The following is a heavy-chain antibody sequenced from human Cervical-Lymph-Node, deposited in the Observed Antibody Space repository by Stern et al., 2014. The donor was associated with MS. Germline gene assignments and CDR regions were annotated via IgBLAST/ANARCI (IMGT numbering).Heavy chain of an antibody. J-gene: IGHJ4*02. CDR1: GFTFITYA. CDR3: AKVMRSSYHPYFDY. Sequence: EDQLVESGGGLVQPGGSLTLSCAASGFTFITYAMTWVRQAPGKGLEWVSGITKSGDNTTYYAESVEGRFTIIRDDSKNTLFLQMNNLRAEDTAIYYCAKVMRSSYHPYFDYWGQGALVTVSS. CDR2: ITKSGDNTT. D-gene: IGHD6-13*01. V-gene: IGHV3-23*04.